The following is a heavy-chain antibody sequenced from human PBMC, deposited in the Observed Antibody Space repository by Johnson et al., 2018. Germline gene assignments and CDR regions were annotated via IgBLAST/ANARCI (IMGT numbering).Heavy chain of an antibody. V-gene: IGHV3-11*04. CDR3: ASDSSGYYSWEAFDI. Sequence: QVQLVQSGGGLVKPGGSLRLSCAASGFTFSDYYMTWIRQAPGKGLEWVSYIGSSGSTIYYADSVQGRFTTSRDNTKNSLYLQMNSLRAEDTAGYYCASDSSGYYSWEAFDIWGQGTMVTVSS. D-gene: IGHD3-22*01. CDR2: IGSSGSTI. CDR1: GFTFSDYY. J-gene: IGHJ3*02.